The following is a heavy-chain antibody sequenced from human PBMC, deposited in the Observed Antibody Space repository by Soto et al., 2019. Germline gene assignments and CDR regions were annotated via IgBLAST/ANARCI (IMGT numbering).Heavy chain of an antibody. Sequence: PSETLSLTCTVSGGSISSGDYYWSWIRQPPGEGLEWIGNIFYSGSTNYNPSLKSRETISVDTSKNQFSLTLSSVTAADTAVYYCARASKMPTDRGGYFYYGMDVWGQGTTVTSP. V-gene: IGHV4-30-4*01. D-gene: IGHD3-10*01. CDR1: GGSISSGDYY. CDR3: ARASKMPTDRGGYFYYGMDV. CDR2: IFYSGST. J-gene: IGHJ6*02.